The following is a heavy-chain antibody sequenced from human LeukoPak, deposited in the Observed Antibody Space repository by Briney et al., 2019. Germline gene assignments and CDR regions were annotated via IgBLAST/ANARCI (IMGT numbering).Heavy chain of an antibody. J-gene: IGHJ4*02. V-gene: IGHV3-73*01. CDR1: GFTVSGSA. CDR2: VRSKAVNYAT. CDR3: ATFDWGSSPN. D-gene: IGHD3-9*01. Sequence: AGSMRLSCAASGFTVSGSALHGVREASGKRLQSVGRVRSKAVNYATAYSASVQGRFTVSRDDSKNTAYLQMNSLKPEDTAIYYCATFDWGSSPNWGQGSRVTVSS.